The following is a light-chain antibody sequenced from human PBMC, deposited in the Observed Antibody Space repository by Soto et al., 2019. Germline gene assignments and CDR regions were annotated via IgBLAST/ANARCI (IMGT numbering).Light chain of an antibody. CDR3: QQYHNYPRT. Sequence: DLQMTQSPSTLSASIGDRVTITCRSSESIRTWLAWYQHKPGKAPKFLIYDASSLESGVPSRFSGSGSGTEFTLTISNLQPDDFATYFCQQYHNYPRTFGQGTKVDIK. V-gene: IGKV1-5*01. CDR2: DAS. CDR1: ESIRTW. J-gene: IGKJ1*01.